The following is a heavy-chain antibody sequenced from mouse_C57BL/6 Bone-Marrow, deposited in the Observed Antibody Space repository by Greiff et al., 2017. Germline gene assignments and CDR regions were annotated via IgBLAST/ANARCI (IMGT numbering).Heavy chain of an antibody. CDR2: ISGGGGNT. V-gene: IGHV5-9*01. CDR3: TRSYYYGSSLYFDD. Sequence: EVQVVESGGGLVKPGGSLKLSCAASGFTFSSYTMSWVRQTPEKRLEWVATISGGGGNTYYPDSVKGRFTISRDNAKNTLYLQMSSLWSEDTALYYCTRSYYYGSSLYFDDWGQGTTLTVSS. D-gene: IGHD1-1*01. CDR1: GFTFSSYT. J-gene: IGHJ2*01.